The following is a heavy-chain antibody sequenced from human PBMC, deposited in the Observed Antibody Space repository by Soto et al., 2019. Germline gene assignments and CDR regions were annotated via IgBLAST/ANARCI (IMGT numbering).Heavy chain of an antibody. V-gene: IGHV3-48*02. CDR2: ISSSSSTI. CDR1: GFTFSSYS. J-gene: IGHJ6*02. D-gene: IGHD6-19*01. CDR3: ARDSITGYSSGWYGHYGMDV. Sequence: QTGGSLRLSCAASGFTFSSYSMNWVRQAPGKGLEWVSYISSSSSTIYYADSVKGRFTISRDNAKNSLYLRMNSLRDEDTAVYYCARDSITGYSSGWYGHYGMDVWGQGTTVTVSS.